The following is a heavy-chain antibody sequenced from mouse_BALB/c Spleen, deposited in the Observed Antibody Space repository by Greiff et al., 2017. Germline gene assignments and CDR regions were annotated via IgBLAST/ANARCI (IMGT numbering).Heavy chain of an antibody. J-gene: IGHJ4*01. CDR1: GFSLTGYG. D-gene: IGHD1-1*01. CDR3: AREGVYYGYAMDY. CDR2: IWGDGST. V-gene: IGHV2-6-7*01. Sequence: QVQLQQSGPGLVAPSQSLSITCTVSGFSLTGYGVNWVRQPPGKGLEWLGMIWGDGSTDYNSALKSRLSISKDNSKSQVFLKMNSLQTDDTARYYCAREGVYYGYAMDYWGQGTSVTVSS.